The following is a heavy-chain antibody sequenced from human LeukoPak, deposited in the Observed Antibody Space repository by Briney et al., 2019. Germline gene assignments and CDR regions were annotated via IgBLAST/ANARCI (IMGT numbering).Heavy chain of an antibody. CDR3: ARAYDKAYDY. V-gene: IGHV3-30*14. CDR1: GVTFSSYA. Sequence: GGSLRLSCAASGVTFSSYAMHWVRQAPGKGLGWVAVISYDGSNKYYADFVKGRFTISRDNSKNTVSLHMNSLRAEDSAIYRCARAYDKAYDYWGQGTLVTVSS. D-gene: IGHD2-21*01. CDR2: ISYDGSNK. J-gene: IGHJ4*02.